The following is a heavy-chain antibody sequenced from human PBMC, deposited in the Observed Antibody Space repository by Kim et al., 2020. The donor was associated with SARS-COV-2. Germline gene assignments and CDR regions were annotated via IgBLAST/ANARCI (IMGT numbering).Heavy chain of an antibody. CDR2: VDHSGTT. V-gene: IGHV4-4*02. CDR1: GASISSSSC. D-gene: IGHD3-22*01. CDR3: ARGASSAWTLMAWFDP. Sequence: SETLSLTCVVSGASISSSSCWSWVRQPPGKGLEWIGEVDHSGTTSYNVCLKSRVTISVDKSKNQFSLRLNSVSAADTSVYYCARGASSAWTLMAWFDPWG. J-gene: IGHJ5*02.